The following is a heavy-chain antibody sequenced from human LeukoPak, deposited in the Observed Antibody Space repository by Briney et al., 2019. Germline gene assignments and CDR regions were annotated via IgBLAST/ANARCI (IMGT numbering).Heavy chain of an antibody. CDR2: ISGSGGST. D-gene: IGHD6-13*01. Sequence: GGSLRLSCAASGFTFSSYAMSWVRQAPGKGLEWVSAISGSGGSTYYADSVKGRFTISRDNSKNTLYLQMNSLRAEDTAVYYCAKEPRAAGEENYYYYYGMDVWGQGTTVTVSS. V-gene: IGHV3-23*01. CDR1: GFTFSSYA. J-gene: IGHJ6*02. CDR3: AKEPRAAGEENYYYYYGMDV.